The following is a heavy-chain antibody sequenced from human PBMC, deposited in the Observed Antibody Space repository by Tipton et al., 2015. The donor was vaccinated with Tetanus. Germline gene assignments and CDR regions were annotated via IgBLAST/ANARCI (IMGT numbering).Heavy chain of an antibody. CDR3: AKRDGYNLKEYYFDY. CDR2: ISGSGGST. CDR1: GFTFSSYA. Sequence: SLRLSCAASGFTFSSYAMSWVRQAPGKGLEWVSAISGSGGSTYYADSVKGRFTISRDNSKNTLYLQMNSLRAEDTAVYYCAKRDGYNLKEYYFDYWGQGTLVTVSS. V-gene: IGHV3-23*01. D-gene: IGHD5-24*01. J-gene: IGHJ4*02.